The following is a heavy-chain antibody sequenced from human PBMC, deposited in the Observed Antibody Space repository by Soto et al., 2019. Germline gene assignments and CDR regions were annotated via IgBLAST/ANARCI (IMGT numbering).Heavy chain of an antibody. V-gene: IGHV4-34*01. Sequence: SETLSLTCAVYGGSFSGYYWSWIRQPPGKGLEWVGEINHSGSTNYNPSLKSRVTISVDTSKNQFSLKLSSVTAADTAVYYCARGAATNWFDPWGQGTLVTVSS. D-gene: IGHD6-13*01. CDR2: INHSGST. CDR3: ARGAATNWFDP. CDR1: GGSFSGYY. J-gene: IGHJ5*02.